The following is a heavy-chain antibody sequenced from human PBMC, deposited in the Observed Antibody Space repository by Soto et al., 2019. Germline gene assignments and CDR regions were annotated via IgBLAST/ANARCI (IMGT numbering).Heavy chain of an antibody. CDR1: GFTFSSYS. D-gene: IGHD3-10*01. CDR2: ISYDGENT. Sequence: QVQLVESGGDVVQPGRSLRLSCAASGFTFSSYSMHWVRQAPGKGLEWVAVISYDGENTYYADSVKGRFTISRDNSKNTLYLYMNSLRAEDTAAYYCARVSLDSPIWIGGDHWGEGTLVTVSS. V-gene: IGHV3-30*04. J-gene: IGHJ4*02. CDR3: ARVSLDSPIWIGGDH.